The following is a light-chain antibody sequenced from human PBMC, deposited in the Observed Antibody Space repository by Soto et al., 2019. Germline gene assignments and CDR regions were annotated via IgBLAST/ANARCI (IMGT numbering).Light chain of an antibody. CDR1: SSDVGGYNY. CDR2: DVS. CDR3: SSYTAITTTRF. J-gene: IGLJ2*01. V-gene: IGLV2-14*03. Sequence: QSALTQPASVSGSPGQSITISCTGTSSDVGGYNYVSWYQQHPGKAPQLMIYDVSSRPSGVSHRFSGSKSGTTASLTISGLQAEDEAYYFCSSYTAITTTRFFGGGTKVTVL.